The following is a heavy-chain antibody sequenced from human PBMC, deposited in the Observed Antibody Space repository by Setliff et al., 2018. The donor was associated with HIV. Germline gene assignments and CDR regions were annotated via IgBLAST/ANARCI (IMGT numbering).Heavy chain of an antibody. Sequence: SQTLSLTCTVSDSGTYYWNWIRQPPGKGLEWIGEINHSGSTNYNPSLKSRVTISLDTSKNQFSLELSSVTAADTAVYYCAKLTPFDYWGQGTLVTVSS. CDR1: DSGTYY. J-gene: IGHJ4*02. D-gene: IGHD7-27*01. CDR2: INHSGST. V-gene: IGHV4-34*01. CDR3: AKLTPFDY.